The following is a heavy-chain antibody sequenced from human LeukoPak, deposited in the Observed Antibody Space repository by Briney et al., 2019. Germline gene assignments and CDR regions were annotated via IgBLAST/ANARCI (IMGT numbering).Heavy chain of an antibody. V-gene: IGHV4-59*01. Sequence: SETLSLTCTVSGGSISSYYWSWIRQPPGKGLEWIGYIYYSGSTNYNPSLKSRVTISVETSKNQFSLKLSSVTAADTAVYYCARDGDYGDFDYWGQGTLVTVSS. CDR2: IYYSGST. CDR1: GGSISSYY. J-gene: IGHJ4*02. CDR3: ARDGDYGDFDY. D-gene: IGHD4-17*01.